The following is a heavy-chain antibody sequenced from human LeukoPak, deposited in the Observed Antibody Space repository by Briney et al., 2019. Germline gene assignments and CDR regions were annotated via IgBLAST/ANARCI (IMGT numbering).Heavy chain of an antibody. Sequence: PSETLSLTCTVSGGSISSGGYYWSWIRQHPGKGLEWIGYIYYSGSTYYNPSLKSRVTISVDTSKNQFPLKLSSVTAADTAVYYCARGVTTSGLFDYWGQGTLVTVSS. CDR1: GGSISSGGYY. J-gene: IGHJ4*02. CDR3: ARGVTTSGLFDY. D-gene: IGHD4-17*01. V-gene: IGHV4-31*03. CDR2: IYYSGST.